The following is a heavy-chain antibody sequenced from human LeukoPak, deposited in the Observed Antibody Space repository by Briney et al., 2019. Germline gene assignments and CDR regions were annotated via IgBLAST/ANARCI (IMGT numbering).Heavy chain of an antibody. CDR3: AKEDYYYYGMDV. CDR2: INHSGST. CDR1: GGSFSGYY. Sequence: SETLSLTCAVYGGSFSGYYWSWIRQPPGKGLEWIGEINHSGSTNYNPSLKSRVTISVDTSKNQFSLKLSSVTPEDTAVYYCAKEDYYYYGMDVWGQGTTVTVSS. V-gene: IGHV4-34*01. J-gene: IGHJ6*02.